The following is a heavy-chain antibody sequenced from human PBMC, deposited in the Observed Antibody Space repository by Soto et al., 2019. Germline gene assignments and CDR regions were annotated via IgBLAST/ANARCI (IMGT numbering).Heavy chain of an antibody. J-gene: IGHJ5*02. CDR1: GFSFSDSA. V-gene: IGHV3-73*02. CDR2: IGSKGQNYAT. D-gene: IGHD1-26*01. Sequence: EVQLVESGGGLVQPGGSLKVSCAASGFSFSDSAMHWVRQASGKGLEWVGRIGSKGQNYATTYAASVKGRFIISTDESKNTAHLQMNSLKTEDTAVYYCTKYSGTSSAPAALGQGTLVTVSS. CDR3: TKYSGTSSAPAA.